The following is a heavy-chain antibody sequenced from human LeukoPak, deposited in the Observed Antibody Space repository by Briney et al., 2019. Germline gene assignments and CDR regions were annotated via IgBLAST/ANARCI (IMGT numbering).Heavy chain of an antibody. D-gene: IGHD2-21*01. J-gene: IGHJ4*02. CDR1: GFTFSTYG. Sequence: GGSLRLSCAASGFTFSTYGMHWVRQAPGKGLEWVAVISYDGSNEYYADSVKGRFTISRDNSKDTLYLQMSSLRAEDTAVYYCAKEFNRGLPDYWGQGTLVTVPS. CDR3: AKEFNRGLPDY. V-gene: IGHV3-30*18. CDR2: ISYDGSNE.